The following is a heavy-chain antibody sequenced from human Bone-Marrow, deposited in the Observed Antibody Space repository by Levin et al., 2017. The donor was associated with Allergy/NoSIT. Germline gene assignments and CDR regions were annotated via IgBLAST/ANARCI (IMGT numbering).Heavy chain of an antibody. CDR3: ASTLYDILTGRYGIDV. J-gene: IGHJ6*02. Sequence: PGGSLRLSCAASGFTFRNYWMNWVRQVPGKGLEWVSRISDDGTSTNYADSVEGRFTISRDDAENTLYLQMDSLRAEDTALYYCASTLYDILTGRYGIDVWGQGTTVTVSS. CDR1: GFTFRNYW. CDR2: ISDDGTST. D-gene: IGHD3-9*01. V-gene: IGHV3-74*01.